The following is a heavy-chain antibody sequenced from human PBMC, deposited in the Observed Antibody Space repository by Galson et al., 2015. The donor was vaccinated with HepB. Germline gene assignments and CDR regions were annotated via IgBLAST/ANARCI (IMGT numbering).Heavy chain of an antibody. V-gene: IGHV3-7*03. CDR1: GFTFSNNW. Sequence: SLRLSCAASGFTFSNNWMSWVRQAPGKGLEWVAFINPDGSQKSSLEGRFTISRDNAKNSLYLQMDSLRAEDTAMYYCARDCRWGQGTIVTVSS. CDR2: INPDGSQ. CDR3: ARDCR. J-gene: IGHJ3*01.